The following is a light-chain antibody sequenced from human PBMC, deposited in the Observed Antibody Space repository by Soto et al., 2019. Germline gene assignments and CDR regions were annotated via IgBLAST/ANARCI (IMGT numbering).Light chain of an antibody. CDR1: SSDVGGYNY. CDR2: DVS. J-gene: IGLJ1*01. V-gene: IGLV2-14*03. CDR3: SSYTTSNTRQIV. Sequence: QAVVTRPASVSGSPGQSITISCTGTSSDVGGYNYVSWYQHHPGKAPKLLIYDVSNRPSGVSNRFSGSKSDNTASLTISGLQPEDEADYYCSSYTTSNTRQIVFGTGTKLTVL.